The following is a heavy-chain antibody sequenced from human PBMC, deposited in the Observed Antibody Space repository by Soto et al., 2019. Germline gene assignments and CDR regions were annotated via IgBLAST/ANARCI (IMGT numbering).Heavy chain of an antibody. Sequence: QVQRQESGPALVKPSGTLSLTCAVSGGPLSSSNWWSWVRQPPGKGLEWIGEIDHGGSTNYNPSLTSRVTMPVDQAKKQFSLNLSSVNAADASVYYCACLGCSAFGYWVEGRLVTVSS. D-gene: IGHD3-16*01. CDR3: ACLGCSAFGY. V-gene: IGHV4-4*02. CDR2: IDHGGST. J-gene: IGHJ4*02. CDR1: GGPLSSSNW.